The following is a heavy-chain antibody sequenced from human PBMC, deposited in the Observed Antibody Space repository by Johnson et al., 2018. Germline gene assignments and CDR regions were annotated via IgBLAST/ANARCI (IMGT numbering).Heavy chain of an antibody. Sequence: VQSGRSLRLSCAASGFTFDDYAMHWVRPAPGKGLEWVSGISWNSGSIGSADSVKGRFTISRDNAKNSLYLQMNSLRAEDTALCYCAKDIGIDDYGDYLGAFDIWGQGTMVTVSS. D-gene: IGHD4-17*01. CDR3: AKDIGIDDYGDYLGAFDI. J-gene: IGHJ3*02. CDR1: GFTFDDYA. V-gene: IGHV3-9*01. CDR2: ISWNSGSI.